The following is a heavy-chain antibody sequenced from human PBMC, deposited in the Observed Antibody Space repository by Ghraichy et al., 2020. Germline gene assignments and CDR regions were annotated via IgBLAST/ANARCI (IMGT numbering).Heavy chain of an antibody. D-gene: IGHD2-2*01. CDR1: SGTFSGYY. CDR3: ARFRCYGYYYYGMDV. CDR2: INHSGST. J-gene: IGHJ6*02. Sequence: SETLSLTCAVYSGTFSGYYWSWIRQPPGKGLEWIGEINHSGSTNYNPSLKSRVTISVDTSKNQFSLKLSSVTAADTAVYYCARFRCYGYYYYGMDVWGQGTTVTVSS. V-gene: IGHV4-34*01.